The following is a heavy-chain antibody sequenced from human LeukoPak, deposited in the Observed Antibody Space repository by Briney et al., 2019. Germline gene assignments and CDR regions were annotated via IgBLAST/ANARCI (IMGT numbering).Heavy chain of an antibody. D-gene: IGHD3-10*01. CDR2: ISYDGSNK. Sequence: GRSLRLSCAASGFTFSSYAMHWVRQAPGKGLEWVAVISYDGSNKYYADSVKGRFTISRDNSKNTLYLQMNSLRAEDTAVYYCARDHYYGSGSYPLGYWGQGTLVTVSS. V-gene: IGHV3-30-3*01. J-gene: IGHJ4*02. CDR1: GFTFSSYA. CDR3: ARDHYYGSGSYPLGY.